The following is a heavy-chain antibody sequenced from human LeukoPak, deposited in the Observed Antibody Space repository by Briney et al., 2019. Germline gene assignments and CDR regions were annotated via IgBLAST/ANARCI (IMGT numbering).Heavy chain of an antibody. D-gene: IGHD4/OR15-4a*01. J-gene: IGHJ4*02. CDR1: GGSISSYY. Sequence: SETLSLTCTVSGGSISSYYWSWIRQPPGKGLEWIGYIYYSGSTNYNPSLKSRVTISVDTSKNHFSLKLRSVTAADTAIYYCARHLAGYGDYFDYWGQGTLVTVSS. V-gene: IGHV4-59*08. CDR2: IYYSGST. CDR3: ARHLAGYGDYFDY.